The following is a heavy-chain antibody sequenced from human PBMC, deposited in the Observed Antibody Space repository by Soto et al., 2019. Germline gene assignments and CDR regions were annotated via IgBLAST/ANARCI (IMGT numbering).Heavy chain of an antibody. D-gene: IGHD6-13*01. J-gene: IGHJ4*02. CDR3: ARDGNIAAAGMGFDY. CDR2: IFYSGST. Sequence: SETLYPNSTVTCFSIRSSYWCWIPQPPGKGLEWIGYIFYSGSTNYNPSLKSRVIISVDTSKNQVSLKLSSVTAADTAVYWWARDGNIAAAGMGFDYWGQGTLVTVS. V-gene: IGHV4-59*01. CDR1: CFSIRSSY.